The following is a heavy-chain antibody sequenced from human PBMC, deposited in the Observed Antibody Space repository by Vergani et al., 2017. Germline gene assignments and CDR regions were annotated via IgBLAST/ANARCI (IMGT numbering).Heavy chain of an antibody. CDR3: ARALRRLYCTTTRCDGLPLLYYYYMDV. Sequence: QVQLVQSGAEVKKPGASVKVSCKASGYTFTDYYLHWVRQAPGQGLEWMGWINPNSGGTNFAQKFQGRVTMTRDTSISTAYMELKRLRSDDTALYYCARALRRLYCTTTRCDGLPLLYYYYMDVWGKGTTVTVSS. J-gene: IGHJ6*03. D-gene: IGHD2-2*01. V-gene: IGHV1-2*02. CDR2: INPNSGGT. CDR1: GYTFTDYY.